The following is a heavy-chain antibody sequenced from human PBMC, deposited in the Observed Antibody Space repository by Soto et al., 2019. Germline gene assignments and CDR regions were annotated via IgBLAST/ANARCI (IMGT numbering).Heavy chain of an antibody. V-gene: IGHV3-74*01. CDR1: EFTFSTYG. CDR3: ARSVRYYYYYGMDV. Sequence: GGSLRLSCSASEFTFSTYGMHWVRQAPGKGLEWGALISYDGRRTSYADSVKGGFTISRDNAKNTLYLQMNSLRAADTAVYYCARSVRYYYYYGMDVWGQGTTVTVSS. CDR2: ISYDGRRT. J-gene: IGHJ6*02.